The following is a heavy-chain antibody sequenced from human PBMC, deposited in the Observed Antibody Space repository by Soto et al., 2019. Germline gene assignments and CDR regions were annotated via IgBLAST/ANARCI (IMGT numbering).Heavy chain of an antibody. CDR2: MYNSGST. CDR1: GGSISSYY. D-gene: IGHD3-10*01. Sequence: QVQLQESGPGLVKPSETLSLTCTVSGGSISSYYWTWIRRPPGKGLEWIGFMYNSGSTHYNPSLKSRVTISLDTSKNQFSLNLRSVTAADTAVYYCASMGYHYGSGSYPLDYWGQGTLVTVSS. V-gene: IGHV4-59*08. J-gene: IGHJ4*02. CDR3: ASMGYHYGSGSYPLDY.